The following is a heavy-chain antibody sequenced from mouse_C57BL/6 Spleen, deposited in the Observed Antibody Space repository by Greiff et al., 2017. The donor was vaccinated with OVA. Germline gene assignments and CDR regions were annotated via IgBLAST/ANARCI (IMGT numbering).Heavy chain of an antibody. V-gene: IGHV1-82*01. CDR3: ARASSGYGGYAMDY. Sequence: VQLQQSGPELVKPGASVKISCKASGYAFSSSWMNWVKQRPGKGLEWIGRIYPGDGDTNYNGKFKGKATLTADKSSSTAYMQLSSLTSEDSAVYFCARASSGYGGYAMDYWGQGTSVTVSS. CDR1: GYAFSSSW. J-gene: IGHJ4*01. D-gene: IGHD3-2*02. CDR2: IYPGDGDT.